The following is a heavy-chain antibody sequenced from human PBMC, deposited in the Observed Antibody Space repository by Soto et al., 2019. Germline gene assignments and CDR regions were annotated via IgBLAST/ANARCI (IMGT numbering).Heavy chain of an antibody. V-gene: IGHV3-21*01. CDR3: ARDLALAPPFDP. D-gene: IGHD3-16*01. Sequence: GGSLRLSCAASGFTFSSYSMNWVRQAPGKGLEWVSSISSSSSYIYYADSVKGRFTISRDNAKNSLYLQMNSLRAEDTAVYYCARDLALAPPFDPWGQGTLVTVSS. CDR2: ISSSSSYI. CDR1: GFTFSSYS. J-gene: IGHJ5*02.